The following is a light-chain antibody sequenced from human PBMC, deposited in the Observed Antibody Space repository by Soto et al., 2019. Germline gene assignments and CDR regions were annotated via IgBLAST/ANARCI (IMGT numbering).Light chain of an antibody. J-gene: IGKJ3*01. V-gene: IGKV1-27*01. CDR3: QKYSTVPV. CDR1: QGIRNF. CDR2: AAS. Sequence: DIQMTQSPTSLSASVGDRVTITCRASQGIRNFVAWYQQKPGNPPKLLIYAASTLQSGVPSRFSGSGSGTDFTLTINSLQPEDVATYSCQKYSTVPVFGPGTKV.